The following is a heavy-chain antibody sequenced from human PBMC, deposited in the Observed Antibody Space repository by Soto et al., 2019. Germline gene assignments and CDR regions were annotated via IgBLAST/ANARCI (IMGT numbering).Heavy chain of an antibody. J-gene: IGHJ4*02. CDR1: GYRFINFY. D-gene: IGHD2-8*02. CDR3: ARDDTGANLGY. V-gene: IGHV1-2*02. Sequence: QVQLVQSGAEVKKPGASVRVSCKAFGYRFINFYLHWVRQAPGQGLEWMGWINPKNDDTNYAQKFQGRVTMTRDTSISVAYMELSGLIFGDTAVYYCARDDTGANLGYWGQGTQVTV. CDR2: INPKNDDT.